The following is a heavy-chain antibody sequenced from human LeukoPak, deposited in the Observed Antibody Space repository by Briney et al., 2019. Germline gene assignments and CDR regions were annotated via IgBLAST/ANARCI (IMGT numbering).Heavy chain of an antibody. V-gene: IGHV3-48*04. CDR3: ARLRNVVNVHWGFFDP. CDR2: IGNNGVTI. J-gene: IGHJ5*02. D-gene: IGHD4-23*01. Sequence: PGGSLRLSCAASGFTLSGYFMNWLRQAPGKGLGWVSCIGNNGVTIYYADSVKGRFTISRDNAKNSLYLQMSSLRAEAPAVYFCARLRNVVNVHWGFFDPWGQGAMVTVSS. CDR1: GFTLSGYF.